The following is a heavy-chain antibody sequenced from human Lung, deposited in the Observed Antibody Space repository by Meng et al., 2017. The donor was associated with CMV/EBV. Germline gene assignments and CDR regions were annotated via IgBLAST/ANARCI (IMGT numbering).Heavy chain of an antibody. Sequence: SETLSLTCTVSGGSVSNDRYFWGWIRQTPGKRLEWLGYIYYSGSTYYNPALKSRVTISVDTSKNQFSLRLSSVTVADTAIFYCVRDEIVGATTRGIDVWGRGXTVTVSS. CDR3: VRDEIVGATTRGIDV. J-gene: IGHJ6*02. V-gene: IGHV4-61*01. CDR2: IYYSGST. CDR1: GGSVSNDRYF. D-gene: IGHD1-26*01.